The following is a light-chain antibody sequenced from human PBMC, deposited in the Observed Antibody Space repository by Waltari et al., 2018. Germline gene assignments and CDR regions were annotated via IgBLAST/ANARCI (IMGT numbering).Light chain of an antibody. CDR1: ESIGSW. CDR2: KAS. J-gene: IGKJ2*01. Sequence: DIQMTQSPSTLSASVGDRVTITCRASESIGSWLAWYQQKPGKAPKLLIYKASSLAGGVPSRFGGSGSGTEFTLTISSLQPDDVATFYCQHYSTYPYSFGLGTKLEI. CDR3: QHYSTYPYS. V-gene: IGKV1-5*03.